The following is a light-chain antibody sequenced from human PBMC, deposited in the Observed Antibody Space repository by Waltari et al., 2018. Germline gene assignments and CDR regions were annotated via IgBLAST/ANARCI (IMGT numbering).Light chain of an antibody. Sequence: EIVLTQSPGTLSLSPGERATLSCRASQSVTSSYLAWYQQKPGQAPRLLVYGASSRAPGIPGMFSGSGSGTDFTLTITRLEPEDFAVYYCQQYSSSPLTFGGGTKVEIK. V-gene: IGKV3-20*01. CDR1: QSVTSSY. J-gene: IGKJ4*01. CDR3: QQYSSSPLT. CDR2: GAS.